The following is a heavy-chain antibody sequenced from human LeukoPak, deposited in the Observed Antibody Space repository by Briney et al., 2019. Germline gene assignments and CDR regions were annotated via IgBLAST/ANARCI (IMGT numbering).Heavy chain of an antibody. CDR2: IYYSGST. J-gene: IGHJ5*02. D-gene: IGHD3-9*01. CDR1: GGSISSYY. Sequence: AETLSLTCTVSGGSISSYYWSWSRQPPGKGLEGIGDIYYSGSTNYNPSLKSRVTISVDTSKNQFSLKLSSVTAADTAVYYCARGDYDILTGHNWFDPWGQGTLVTVSS. CDR3: ARGDYDILTGHNWFDP. V-gene: IGHV4-59*12.